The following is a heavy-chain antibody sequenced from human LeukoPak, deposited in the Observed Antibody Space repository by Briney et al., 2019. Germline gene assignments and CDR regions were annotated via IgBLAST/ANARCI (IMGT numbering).Heavy chain of an antibody. J-gene: IGHJ4*02. CDR2: IYYSGST. CDR1: GGSISSYY. D-gene: IGHD6-13*01. Sequence: PSETLSLTXTVSGGSISSYYWSWIRQPPGKGLEWIGYIYYSGSTNYNPSLKSRVTISVDTPKNQFSLKLSSVTAADTAVYYCARVAAAGSVQFDYWGQGTLVTVSS. CDR3: ARVAAAGSVQFDY. V-gene: IGHV4-59*01.